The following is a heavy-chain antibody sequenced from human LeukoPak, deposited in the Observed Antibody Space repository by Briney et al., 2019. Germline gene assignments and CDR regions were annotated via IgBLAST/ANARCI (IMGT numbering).Heavy chain of an antibody. CDR2: ISGSGGST. J-gene: IGHJ5*02. Sequence: GGSPRLSCAASGFTFSSYSMSWVRQAPGKGLEWVSAISGSGGSTYYADSVKGRFTISRDNSKNTLYLQMNSLRAEDTAVYYCAKRRCSGGSCYSYNWFDPWGQGTLVTVSS. CDR1: GFTFSSYS. V-gene: IGHV3-23*01. CDR3: AKRRCSGGSCYSYNWFDP. D-gene: IGHD2-15*01.